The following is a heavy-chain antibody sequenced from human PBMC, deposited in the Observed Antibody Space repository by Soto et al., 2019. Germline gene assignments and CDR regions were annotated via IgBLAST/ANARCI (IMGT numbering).Heavy chain of an antibody. J-gene: IGHJ3*02. CDR1: GLTFSSYA. CDR3: AKYIVVVPAAIIPLDAFDI. CDR2: ISGSGGST. D-gene: IGHD2-2*01. Sequence: RGSLRLSCAASGLTFSSYAMSWVRQAPGKGLEWVSAISGSGGSTYYADSVKGRFTISRDNSKNTLYLQMNSLRAEDTAVYYCAKYIVVVPAAIIPLDAFDIWGQGTMVTVSS. V-gene: IGHV3-23*01.